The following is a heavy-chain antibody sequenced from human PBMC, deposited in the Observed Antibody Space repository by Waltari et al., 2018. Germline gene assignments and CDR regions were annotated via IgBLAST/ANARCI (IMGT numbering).Heavy chain of an antibody. CDR2: IWNDGSIK. Sequence: QVQLVQSGGGVVQPGRSLRLSCTPSVSTFSNYGMHWVRPPPGKGVGWVALIWNDGSIKNDADSVTGRFTISRDNSKNTLFLQMNSLRVEDTAVYFCAKEKWLTGPCDDWGQGALVTVSS. D-gene: IGHD5-12*01. V-gene: IGHV3-33*06. J-gene: IGHJ4*02. CDR3: AKEKWLTGPCDD. CDR1: VSTFSNYG.